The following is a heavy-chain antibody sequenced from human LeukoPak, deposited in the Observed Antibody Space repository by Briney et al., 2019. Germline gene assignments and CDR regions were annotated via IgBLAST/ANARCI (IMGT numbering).Heavy chain of an antibody. CDR3: AATSKLRFLEWLPRDWYFDL. CDR2: IVVGSGNT. CDR1: GFMFTRSA. D-gene: IGHD3-3*01. J-gene: IGHJ2*01. V-gene: IGHV1-58*02. Sequence: PVKVSCTASGFMFTRSAMHGVRQARGQRREWIGWIVVGSGNTNYPQKFQERVTIARDMSTSTAYMELSSLRSGDTAVYYCAATSKLRFLEWLPRDWYFDLWGRGTLVTVSS.